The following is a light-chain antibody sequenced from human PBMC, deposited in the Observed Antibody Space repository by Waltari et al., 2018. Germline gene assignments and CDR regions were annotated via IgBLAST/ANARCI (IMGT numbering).Light chain of an antibody. CDR1: SSDVGSYNL. CDR3: CSYAGSSTSYV. CDR2: EVS. Sequence: QSALTQPASVSGSPGQSITISCTGTSSDVGSYNLVSWYQQHPGKAPKLMIYEVSTRPSGVSNRFSGSKSGNTASLTISGLQAEDEADYYCCSYAGSSTSYVFGTGTKVTVL. V-gene: IGLV2-23*02. J-gene: IGLJ1*01.